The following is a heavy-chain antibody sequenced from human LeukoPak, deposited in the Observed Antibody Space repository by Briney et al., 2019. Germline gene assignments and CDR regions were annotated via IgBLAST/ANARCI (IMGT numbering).Heavy chain of an antibody. CDR3: AKGLATSYSYGLDY. CDR1: GFTFSSYG. J-gene: IGHJ4*02. D-gene: IGHD5-18*01. CDR2: IRYDGSNK. V-gene: IGHV3-30*02. Sequence: PGGSLRLSCAASGFTFSSYGMHWVRQAPGKGLEWVAFIRYDGSNKYYADSVKGRFTISRDNSKNTLYLQMNSLRAEDTAVYYSAKGLATSYSYGLDYWGQGTLVTVSS.